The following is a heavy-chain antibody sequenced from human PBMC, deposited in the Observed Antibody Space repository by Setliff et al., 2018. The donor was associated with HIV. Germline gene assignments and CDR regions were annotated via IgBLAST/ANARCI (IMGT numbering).Heavy chain of an antibody. CDR1: GGSVSSGAYY. CDR3: AREVVYCAGDCYRLDS. V-gene: IGHV4-61*09. CDR2: IHTSGST. J-gene: IGHJ4*02. Sequence: SETLSLTCTVSGGSVSSGAYYWSWIRQPAGKGLEWIGHIHTSGSTNYHPSLKSRVTISLDTSRNQVSLKMSPVTAADTAVYYCAREVVYCAGDCYRLDSWGQGTLVTVSS. D-gene: IGHD2-21*02.